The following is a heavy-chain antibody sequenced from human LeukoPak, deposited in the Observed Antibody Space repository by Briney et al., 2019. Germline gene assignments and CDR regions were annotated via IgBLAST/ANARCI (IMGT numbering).Heavy chain of an antibody. Sequence: GESLKISCKGSGYSFTNYWIAWVRQMPGKGLEWMGIIYPGDSDTRYSPSFQGQVTTSADKSISTAYLQWSSLKASDTAMYYCASVYSSTSWDYWGQGTLVTVSS. CDR3: ASVYSSTSWDY. V-gene: IGHV5-51*01. CDR2: IYPGDSDT. J-gene: IGHJ4*02. CDR1: GYSFTNYW. D-gene: IGHD6-13*01.